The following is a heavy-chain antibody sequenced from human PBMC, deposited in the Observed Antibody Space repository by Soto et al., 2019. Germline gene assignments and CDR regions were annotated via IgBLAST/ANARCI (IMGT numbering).Heavy chain of an antibody. CDR3: AKDPYGGYDYPQTKWRNDY. CDR1: GFTFSSYA. CDR2: ISGSGGST. J-gene: IGHJ4*02. D-gene: IGHD5-12*01. Sequence: PGGSLRLSCAASGFTFSSYAMSWVRQAPGKGLEWVSAISGSGGSTYYADSVKGRFTISRDNSKNTLYLQMNSLRAEDTAVYYCAKDPYGGYDYPQTKWRNDYWGQGTLVTVSS. V-gene: IGHV3-23*01.